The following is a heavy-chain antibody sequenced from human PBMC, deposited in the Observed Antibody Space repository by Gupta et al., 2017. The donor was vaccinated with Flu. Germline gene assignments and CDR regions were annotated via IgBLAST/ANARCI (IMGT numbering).Heavy chain of an antibody. CDR1: YG. V-gene: IGHV1-69*06. CDR2: ITPFFGKE. Sequence: YGISWVRQAPGQGLEWVGEITPFFGKENYAQKFQDRVTITADKSTSTAYMDLSSLRSEDTAVYYCATDKGDLATRLECLDSWGQGTLVTVSS. J-gene: IGHJ4*02. CDR3: ATDKGDLATRLECLDS. D-gene: IGHD6-6*01.